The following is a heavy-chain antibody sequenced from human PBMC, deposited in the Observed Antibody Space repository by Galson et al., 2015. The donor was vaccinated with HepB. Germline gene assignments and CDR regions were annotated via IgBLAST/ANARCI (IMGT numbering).Heavy chain of an antibody. CDR2: ISGSGYST. J-gene: IGHJ6*02. D-gene: IGHD2-2*01. Sequence: SLRLSCAASGFTFSSYAMSWVRQAPGKGLEWVSAISGSGYSTYYADSVKGRFTISRDNSKNTLYLQMNSLRAEDTAVYYCAKVLPDIVVVPAAIHYYYGMDVWGQGTTVTVSS. CDR3: AKVLPDIVVVPAAIHYYYGMDV. V-gene: IGHV3-23*01. CDR1: GFTFSSYA.